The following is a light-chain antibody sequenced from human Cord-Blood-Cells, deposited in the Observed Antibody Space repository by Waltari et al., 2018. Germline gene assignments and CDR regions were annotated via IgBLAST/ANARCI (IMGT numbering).Light chain of an antibody. CDR2: DAS. Sequence: GDSVTLTCRARQSISSWLAGYQKKPGKAPKLLIYDASSLESGVPSRFSGGGSGTEFTLTISSLQPDDFATYYGQQYNSYSGTFGQGTKVEIK. CDR1: QSISSW. V-gene: IGKV1-5*01. CDR3: QQYNSYSGT. J-gene: IGKJ1*01.